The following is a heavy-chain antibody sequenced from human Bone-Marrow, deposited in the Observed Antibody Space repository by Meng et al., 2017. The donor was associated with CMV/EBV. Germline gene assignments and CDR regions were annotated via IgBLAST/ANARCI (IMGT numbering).Heavy chain of an antibody. J-gene: IGHJ4*02. CDR1: GFTFSNAW. CDR3: ARVSGRTTRKNN. Sequence: GGSLRLSCAASGFTFSNAWMSWVRQAPGKGLEWVANINQDGSAQYYVDSVKGRLTISRDNAKNSLYLQMNSLRAEDTAVYYCARVSGRTTRKNNWGQGKLVNVAS. CDR2: INQDGSAQ. D-gene: IGHD1-7*01. V-gene: IGHV3-7*01.